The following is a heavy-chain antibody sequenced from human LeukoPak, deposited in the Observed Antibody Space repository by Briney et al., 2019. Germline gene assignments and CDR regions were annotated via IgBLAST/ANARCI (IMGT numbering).Heavy chain of an antibody. Sequence: SETLSLTCAVYGGSFSGYYWSWIRQPPGKGLEWIGEINHSGSTNYNPSLKSRVTISVDTSKNQFSLKLSSVTAADTAVYYCARRYGSGSYYTPYYLDYWGQGTLVTVSS. V-gene: IGHV4-34*01. CDR2: INHSGST. D-gene: IGHD3-10*01. J-gene: IGHJ4*02. CDR3: ARRYGSGSYYTPYYLDY. CDR1: GGSFSGYY.